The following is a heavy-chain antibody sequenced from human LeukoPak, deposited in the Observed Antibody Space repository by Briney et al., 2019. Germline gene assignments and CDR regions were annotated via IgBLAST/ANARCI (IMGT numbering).Heavy chain of an antibody. CDR1: GGSISSYY. Sequence: PSETLSLTCTVSGGSISSYYWSWIRQPPGKGLEWIGYIYYSGSTNYNPSLKSRVTISVDTSKNQFSLKLSSVTAADTAVYYCARWTTVTTIDIWGQGTTVTVSS. J-gene: IGHJ3*02. CDR2: IYYSGST. V-gene: IGHV4-59*01. D-gene: IGHD4-17*01. CDR3: ARWTTVTTIDI.